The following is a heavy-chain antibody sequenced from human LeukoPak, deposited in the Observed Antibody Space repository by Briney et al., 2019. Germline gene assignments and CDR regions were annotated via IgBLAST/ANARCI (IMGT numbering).Heavy chain of an antibody. CDR2: ISGSGGST. CDR3: AKGSSGWYGYWFDP. Sequence: GGSLRLSCAASGFTFSNYAMSWVRQAPGKGLEWVSGISGSGGSTYYADSVKGRFTISRDNSKNTLYLQMNSLRAEDTAVYYCAKGSSGWYGYWFDPWGQGTLVTVSS. V-gene: IGHV3-23*01. J-gene: IGHJ5*02. CDR1: GFTFSNYA. D-gene: IGHD6-19*01.